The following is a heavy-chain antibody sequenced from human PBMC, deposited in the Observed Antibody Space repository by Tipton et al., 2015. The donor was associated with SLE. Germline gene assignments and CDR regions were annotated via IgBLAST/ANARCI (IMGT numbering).Heavy chain of an antibody. CDR2: ISDDGGNK. CDR1: GFTFSGYA. J-gene: IGHJ4*02. D-gene: IGHD3-16*02. Sequence: RSLRLSCAASGFTFSGYAMHWVRQAPGQGLEWVSIISDDGGNKYYADSVKGRFTISRDNSKNTLYLQMNSLRADDTAVYYCAKTPYDYVWGSYRRLDYWGQGTLVTVSS. V-gene: IGHV3-30-3*02. CDR3: AKTPYDYVWGSYRRLDY.